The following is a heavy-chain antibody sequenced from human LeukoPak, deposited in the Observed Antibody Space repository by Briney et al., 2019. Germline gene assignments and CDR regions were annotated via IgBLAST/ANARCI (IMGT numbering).Heavy chain of an antibody. D-gene: IGHD3-22*01. Sequence: SETLSLTCTVSGGSISSSSYYWGWIRQPPGKGLEWIGSIYYSGSTYYNPSLKSRVTISVDTSKNQFSLKLSSVTAADTAVYYCARGGIVVVIDAFDIWGQGTMVTVSS. CDR2: IYYSGST. CDR3: ARGGIVVVIDAFDI. J-gene: IGHJ3*02. CDR1: GGSISSSSYY. V-gene: IGHV4-39*07.